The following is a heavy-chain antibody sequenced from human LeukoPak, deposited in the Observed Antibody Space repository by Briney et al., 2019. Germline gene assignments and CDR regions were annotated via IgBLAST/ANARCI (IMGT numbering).Heavy chain of an antibody. D-gene: IGHD3-9*01. CDR2: MNPNSGNT. V-gene: IGHV1-8*01. Sequence: ASVKVSCKASGYTFTSYDINWVRQATGQGLEWMGWMNPNSGNTGYAQKFQGRVSMTRNTSISTAYMELSSLRSEDTAVYYRARLSGDILTGYRNWGQGTLVTVSS. J-gene: IGHJ4*02. CDR3: ARLSGDILTGYRN. CDR1: GYTFTSYD.